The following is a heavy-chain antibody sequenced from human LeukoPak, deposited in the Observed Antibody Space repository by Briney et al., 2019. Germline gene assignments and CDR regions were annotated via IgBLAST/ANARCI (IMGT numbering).Heavy chain of an antibody. D-gene: IGHD3-3*01. V-gene: IGHV4-61*05. CDR3: ARATYDFWSPEPDY. CDR1: GCSISSSSYY. Sequence: PSETLSLTCTVSGCSISSSSYYWGWIRQPPGKGLEWIGYIYYSGSTNYNPSLKSRVTISVDTSKNQFSLKLSSVTAADTAVYYCARATYDFWSPEPDYWGQGTLVTVSS. CDR2: IYYSGST. J-gene: IGHJ4*02.